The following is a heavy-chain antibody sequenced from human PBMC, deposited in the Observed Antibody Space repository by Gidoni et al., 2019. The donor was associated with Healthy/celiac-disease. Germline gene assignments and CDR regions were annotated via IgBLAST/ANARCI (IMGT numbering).Heavy chain of an antibody. CDR2: IYWNDDK. V-gene: IGHV2-5*01. CDR3: AHTQPQYYDFWSGYYNHYYYYMDV. Sequence: QITLKESGPTLVKPTQTLTLTCTFSGFSLSTSGMGVGWFRQPPGKALEWLALIYWNDDKRYSPSLKSRLTITKDTSKNQVVLTMTNMDPVDTATYYCAHTQPQYYDFWSGYYNHYYYYMDVWGKGTTVTVSS. D-gene: IGHD3-3*01. J-gene: IGHJ6*03. CDR1: GFSLSTSGMG.